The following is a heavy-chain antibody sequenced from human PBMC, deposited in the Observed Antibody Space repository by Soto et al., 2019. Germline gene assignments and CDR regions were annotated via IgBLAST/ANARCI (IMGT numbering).Heavy chain of an antibody. CDR1: GFTFRNYA. D-gene: IGHD1-1*01. CDR3: ATQDFRGTTGTT. Sequence: EVQLLESGGGLVQPGGSLRVSCAASGFTFRNYAMGWVRQAPGKGLEWVSLISAINTGTYYADSAKGRFTISRDNSKNTLHLQMNSLRDDDTAVYYCATQDFRGTTGTTWGQGTLVTVSS. J-gene: IGHJ4*02. CDR2: ISAINTGT. V-gene: IGHV3-23*01.